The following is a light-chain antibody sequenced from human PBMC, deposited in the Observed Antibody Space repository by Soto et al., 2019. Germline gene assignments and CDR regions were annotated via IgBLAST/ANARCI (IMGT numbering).Light chain of an antibody. CDR2: EVV. J-gene: IGLJ1*01. CDR3: KSYAGSNTYV. V-gene: IGLV2-8*01. CDR1: KNDIGVYDF. Sequence: ALTQPPSASGSPGQSVTISCTGTKNDIGVYDFVSWYQHHPGKAPRLIIYEVVQRPSGVPDRFSGSKSGNTASLTVSGLQAADEADYFCKSYAGSNTYVFGSGTNVTVL.